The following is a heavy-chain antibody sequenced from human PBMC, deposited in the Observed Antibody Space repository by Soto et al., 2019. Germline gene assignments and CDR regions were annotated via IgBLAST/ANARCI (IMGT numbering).Heavy chain of an antibody. V-gene: IGHV4-34*01. CDR2: INHSGST. CDR3: ARREIPGPIDY. Sequence: SETLSLTCAVYGGSFSGYYWTWIRQPPGTGLEWIGEINHSGSTNYNPSLKSRVTISVDTSKNQFSLKLTSVTAVDTAVYYCARREIPGPIDYWGQGTLVTVSS. CDR1: GGSFSGYY. J-gene: IGHJ4*02. D-gene: IGHD1-26*01.